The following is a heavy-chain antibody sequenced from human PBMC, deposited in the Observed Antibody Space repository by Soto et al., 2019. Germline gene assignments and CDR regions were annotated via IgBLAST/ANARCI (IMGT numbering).Heavy chain of an antibody. D-gene: IGHD6-6*01. CDR1: GFTFSSYG. Sequence: AGGSLRLSCAASGFTFSSYGMHWVRQAPGKGLEWVAVIWYDGSNKYYADSVKGRFTISRDNSKNTLYLQMNSLRAEDTAVYYCAREDTRARLYYYGMDVWGQVTTVTVSS. V-gene: IGHV3-33*01. J-gene: IGHJ6*02. CDR2: IWYDGSNK. CDR3: AREDTRARLYYYGMDV.